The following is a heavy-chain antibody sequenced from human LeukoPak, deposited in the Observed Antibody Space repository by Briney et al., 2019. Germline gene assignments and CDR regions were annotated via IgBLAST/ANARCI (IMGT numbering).Heavy chain of an antibody. J-gene: IGHJ6*03. V-gene: IGHV4-38-2*01. Sequence: SETLSLTCAVSGYSISSGYYWGWIRQPPGKGLEWIGSIYHSGSTYYNPSLKSRVTISVDTSKNQFSLKLSSVTAADTAVYYCARCIAVADSYYMDAWGKGTTVTVSS. CDR2: IYHSGST. D-gene: IGHD6-19*01. CDR3: ARCIAVADSYYMDA. CDR1: GYSISSGYY.